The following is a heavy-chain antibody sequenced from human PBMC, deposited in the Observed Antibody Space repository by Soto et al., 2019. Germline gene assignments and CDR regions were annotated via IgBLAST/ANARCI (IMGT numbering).Heavy chain of an antibody. Sequence: EVQLVQSGGGLVQPGRSLRLSCAATGFAFDEYVMHWVRQAPGKGLEWVGSIGWNGASIDYADSVKGRFTISRDNAKNSLFLQMNSLTTEDTALYFCAKSRVVPCVDRWGQGTLVTVSS. CDR1: GFAFDEYV. J-gene: IGHJ5*02. CDR3: AKSRVVPCVDR. D-gene: IGHD2-2*01. V-gene: IGHV3-9*01. CDR2: IGWNGASI.